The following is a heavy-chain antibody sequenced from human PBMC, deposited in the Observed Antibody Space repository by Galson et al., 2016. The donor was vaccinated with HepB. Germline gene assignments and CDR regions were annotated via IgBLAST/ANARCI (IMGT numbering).Heavy chain of an antibody. Sequence: QSGAEVTKPGESLKISCQTSGFIFNSYWIAWVRQLPGEGLEWMGLIDGSDSDSRYSPSFKGQVTVSVDRATKTAFLNLSSLKASDSAIYFCARLPFCSSTSYPLEIWGQGTVVTVSS. J-gene: IGHJ4*02. CDR3: ARLPFCSSTSYPLEI. D-gene: IGHD2-2*01. CDR1: GFIFNSYW. V-gene: IGHV5-51*01. CDR2: IDGSDSDS.